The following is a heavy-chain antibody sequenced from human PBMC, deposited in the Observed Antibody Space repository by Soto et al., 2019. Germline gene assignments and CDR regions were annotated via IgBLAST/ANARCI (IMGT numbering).Heavy chain of an antibody. V-gene: IGHV2-5*02. D-gene: IGHD3-10*01. CDR2: IYWDDVK. J-gene: IGHJ5*02. CDR1: GFSLSSSGVG. Sequence: QINLKESGPSLVKPTQTLTLTCTFSGFSLSSSGVGVGWIPQPPGKALKWLALIYWDDVKTYNPSLKSRLTITRDTSKSQVLLTITNLDPVDTATSYFLHRRFYYATKLFDPWRQGTLVIVSS. CDR3: LHRRFYYATKLFDP.